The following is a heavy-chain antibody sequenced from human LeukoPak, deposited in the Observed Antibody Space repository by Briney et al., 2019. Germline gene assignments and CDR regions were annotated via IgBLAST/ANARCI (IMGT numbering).Heavy chain of an antibody. Sequence: GGSLRLSCAASGFTFSSYWMSWVRQAPGKGLEWVAVISYDGSNKYYADSVKGRFTISRDNSKNTLYLQMNSLRAEDTAVYYCAKDAAPGGYSSGWYPLFDYWGQGTLVTVSS. V-gene: IGHV3-30*18. CDR2: ISYDGSNK. J-gene: IGHJ4*02. CDR1: GFTFSSYW. D-gene: IGHD6-19*01. CDR3: AKDAAPGGYSSGWYPLFDY.